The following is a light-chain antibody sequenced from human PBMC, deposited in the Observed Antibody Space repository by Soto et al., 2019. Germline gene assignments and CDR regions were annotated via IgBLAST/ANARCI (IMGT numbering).Light chain of an antibody. CDR1: QAISNY. CDR3: QTYDSAPYT. CDR2: AAS. V-gene: IGKV1-27*01. Sequence: DIQMTQSPSSLSTSVGDRVTITCRASQAISNYLAWYQRKPGNVPKLLIYAASTLPSAVPSRFSGRASGTDFTFTISHLQTEDVASYSCQTYDSAPYTFGQGTQLEIK. J-gene: IGKJ2*01.